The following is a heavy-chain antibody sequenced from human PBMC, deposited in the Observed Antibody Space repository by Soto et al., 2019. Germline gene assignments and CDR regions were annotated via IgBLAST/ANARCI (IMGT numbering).Heavy chain of an antibody. J-gene: IGHJ2*01. CDR3: ARAARWLQSRYFDL. Sequence: GSLRLSCAASGFTFSNFDMHWVRQTTGKGLEWVSAIDIAGATYYADSVKGRFTISREKAKNSLYLQMNSLRADDTAVYYCARAARWLQSRYFDLWGRGTLVTVSS. CDR2: IDIAGAT. D-gene: IGHD5-12*01. CDR1: GFTFSNFD. V-gene: IGHV3-13*01.